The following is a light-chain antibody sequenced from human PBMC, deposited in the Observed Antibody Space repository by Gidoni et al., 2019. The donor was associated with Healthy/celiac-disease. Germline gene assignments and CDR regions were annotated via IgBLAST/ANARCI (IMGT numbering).Light chain of an antibody. CDR2: AAS. CDR3: QQLNSYLHX. J-gene: IGKJ2*01. Sequence: DIQLTQSPSFLSASVGDRVTITCRASQGISSYLAWYQQKPGKAPKLLIYAASTLQSGVPSRFSGSGSGTEFTLTISSLQPEDFATYYCQQLNSYLHXXXQGTKLEIK. CDR1: QGISSY. V-gene: IGKV1-9*01.